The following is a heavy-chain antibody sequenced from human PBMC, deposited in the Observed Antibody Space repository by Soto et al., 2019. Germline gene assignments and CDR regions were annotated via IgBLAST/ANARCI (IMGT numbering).Heavy chain of an antibody. CDR1: GYTFTSYG. CDR3: ARDRYSPRAAKDSVFDY. Sequence: QVQLVQSGAEVKKPGASVKVSCKASGYTFTSYGISWVRQAPGQGLEWMGWISAYNGNTNYAQKLQGRVTMTTDTSTSTADMELRSLRYDDTAVYYCARDRYSPRAAKDSVFDYWGQGTLVTVSS. V-gene: IGHV1-18*01. J-gene: IGHJ4*02. CDR2: ISAYNGNT. D-gene: IGHD2-15*01.